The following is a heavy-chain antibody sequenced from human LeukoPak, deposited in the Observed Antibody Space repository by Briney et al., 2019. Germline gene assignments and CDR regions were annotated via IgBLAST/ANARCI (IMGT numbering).Heavy chain of an antibody. J-gene: IGHJ4*02. CDR1: GFTFSSYG. CDR2: IRYDGSNK. CDR3: ARAYGDYTSSDY. Sequence: GGSLRLSCAASGFTFSSYGMHWVRQAPGKGLEWVAFIRYDGSNKYYADSVKGRFTISRDNSKNTLYLQMNSLRAEDAAVYYCARAYGDYTSSDYWGQGTLVTVSS. D-gene: IGHD4-17*01. V-gene: IGHV3-30*02.